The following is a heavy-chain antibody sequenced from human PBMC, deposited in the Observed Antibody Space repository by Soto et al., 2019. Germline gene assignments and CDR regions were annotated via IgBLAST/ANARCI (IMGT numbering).Heavy chain of an antibody. J-gene: IGHJ3*02. Sequence: EVQLVESGGGLVQPGRSLRLSCAGPKFIFDNYEVHWVRQAPGKGLEWVSAISWDSGRRVYVDSVKGRFTISRDNAKNSLYLEMNSLREEDTALYYCAKGFNSGYDYRAFDIWGQGTMVTVS. V-gene: IGHV3-9*01. CDR2: ISWDSGRR. CDR3: AKGFNSGYDYRAFDI. CDR1: KFIFDNYE. D-gene: IGHD5-12*01.